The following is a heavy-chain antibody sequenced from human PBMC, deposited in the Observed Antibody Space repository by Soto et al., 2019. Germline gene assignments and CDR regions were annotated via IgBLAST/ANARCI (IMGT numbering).Heavy chain of an antibody. CDR1: GFTFSSYA. Sequence: EVQLLESGGGLVQPGGSLRLSCAASGFTFSSYAMSWVRQAPGKGLEWVSAISGSGGSTYYADSVKCRFTISRDNSKNTLYLQMNSLRAEDTAVYYCAKGNWFPTDFYYWGQGTLVTVSS. J-gene: IGHJ4*02. V-gene: IGHV3-23*01. D-gene: IGHD1-20*01. CDR2: ISGSGGST. CDR3: AKGNWFPTDFYY.